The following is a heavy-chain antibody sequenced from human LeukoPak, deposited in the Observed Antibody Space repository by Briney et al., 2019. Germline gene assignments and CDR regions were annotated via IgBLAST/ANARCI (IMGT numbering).Heavy chain of an antibody. CDR1: GXXFSSYX. CDR3: ATHPYDSSGYYYV. D-gene: IGHD3-22*01. J-gene: IGHJ4*02. CDR2: ISGSGGST. Sequence: SGGSLRLSCAASGXXFSSYXMSWVRQAPXXXXXXXSAISGSGGSTYYADSVKGRFTISRDNSKNTLYLQMNSLRAEDTAVYYCATHPYDSSGYYYVWGQGTLVTVSS. V-gene: IGHV3-23*01.